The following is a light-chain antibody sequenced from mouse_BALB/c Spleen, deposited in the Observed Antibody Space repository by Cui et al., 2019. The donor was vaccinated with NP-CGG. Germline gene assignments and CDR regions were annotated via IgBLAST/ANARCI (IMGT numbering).Light chain of an antibody. Sequence: QAVVTQESVLTTSPGETVTLTCRSNTGAVTTSNYANWVQEKPDHLFTGLIGGTNNRVPGVPARFSGSLIEDKAALTITGAQTEDEAIYFCALWYSNHWVFGGGTKLTVL. CDR3: ALWYSNHWV. CDR1: TGAVTTSNY. J-gene: IGLJ1*01. CDR2: GTN. V-gene: IGLV1*01.